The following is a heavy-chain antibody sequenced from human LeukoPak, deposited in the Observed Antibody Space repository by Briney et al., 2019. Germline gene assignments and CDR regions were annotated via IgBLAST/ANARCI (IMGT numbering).Heavy chain of an antibody. D-gene: IGHD4-17*01. J-gene: IGHJ4*02. V-gene: IGHV3-13*01. CDR3: ARAADGDLHFDY. CDR1: GFTFSSYD. CDR2: IGTAGDT. Sequence: RTGGSLRLSCAASGFTFSSYDMHWVRQATGKGLEWVSAIGTAGDTYYPGSVKGRFTISRENAKNSLYLQMNSLRAGDTAVYYCARAADGDLHFDYWGQGTLVTVSS.